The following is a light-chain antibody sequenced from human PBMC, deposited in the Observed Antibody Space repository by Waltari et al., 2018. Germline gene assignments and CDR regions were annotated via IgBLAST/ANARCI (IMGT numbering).Light chain of an antibody. J-gene: IGLJ2*01. Sequence: QSVLTQPPSVSAAPGQKVTISCSGSSSNIGNDYVTWYQQPPGTAPKLFIYENNKRPSGIPDRFSGSKSGTSATLGITGLQTGDEADYYCGTWDTSLSALIFGGGTKLTVL. CDR3: GTWDTSLSALI. CDR2: ENN. CDR1: SSNIGNDY. V-gene: IGLV1-51*02.